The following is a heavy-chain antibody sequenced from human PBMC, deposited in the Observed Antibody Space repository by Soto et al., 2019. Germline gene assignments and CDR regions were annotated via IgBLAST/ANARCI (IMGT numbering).Heavy chain of an antibody. D-gene: IGHD2-21*02. V-gene: IGHV4-39*01. J-gene: IGHJ4*02. CDR1: GGSISSSSYY. CDR3: LIVVVTATRPMTDY. CDR2: IYYSGST. Sequence: SETLSLTCTVSGGSISSSSYYWGWIRQPPGNGLERIGSIYYSGSTYYNPSLKSRVTISVDTSKNQFSLKLSSVTAADTAVYYCLIVVVTATRPMTDYWGQGTLVTVSS.